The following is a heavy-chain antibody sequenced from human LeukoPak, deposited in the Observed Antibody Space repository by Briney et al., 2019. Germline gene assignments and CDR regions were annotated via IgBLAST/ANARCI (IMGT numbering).Heavy chain of an antibody. CDR2: IRYDGSNK. CDR3: AKDPDCTSGICYTFFDY. CDR1: GFTFSNFG. V-gene: IGHV3-30*02. J-gene: IGHJ4*02. D-gene: IGHD2-8*01. Sequence: GGSLRLSCAASGFTFSNFGMHRVRQAPGKVLEWVAFIRYDGSNKYYADSVKGRFTISRDNSKNTLYLQMNSLRAEDTAVYYCAKDPDCTSGICYTFFDYWGQGTLVTVSS.